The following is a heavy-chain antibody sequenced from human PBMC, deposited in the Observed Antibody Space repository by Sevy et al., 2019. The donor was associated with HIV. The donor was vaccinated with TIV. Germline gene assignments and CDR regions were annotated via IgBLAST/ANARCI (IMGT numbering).Heavy chain of an antibody. D-gene: IGHD6-19*01. CDR2: ISYDGGNK. CDR3: ARGPYNSGLRFDY. Sequence: GGSLRLSCRGSGFTFSDSAVHWVRQGPVKGLEWVAVISYDGGNKYYADSVKGRFTISGDNPKGMAYLQMNSLRAEDAALYYCARGPYNSGLRFDYWGRGTLVTVSS. V-gene: IGHV3-30*04. CDR1: GFTFSDSA. J-gene: IGHJ4*02.